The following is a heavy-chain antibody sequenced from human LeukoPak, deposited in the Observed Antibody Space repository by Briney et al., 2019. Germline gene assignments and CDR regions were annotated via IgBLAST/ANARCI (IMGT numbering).Heavy chain of an antibody. CDR1: GGSITSYY. J-gene: IGHJ4*02. CDR3: ASSYFYDGTRYFDY. Sequence: SETLSLTCTVSGGSITSYYWTWIRQPPGKGLEWIGYIYYTGSTKSNPSLKSRVTISLDMSKNQFSLNLSSVTAADTAMYYCASSYFYDGTRYFDYWGLGTLVTVSS. V-gene: IGHV4-59*08. CDR2: IYYTGST. D-gene: IGHD3-22*01.